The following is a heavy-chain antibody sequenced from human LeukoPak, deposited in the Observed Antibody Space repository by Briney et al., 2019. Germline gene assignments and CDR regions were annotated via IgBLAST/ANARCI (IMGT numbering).Heavy chain of an antibody. Sequence: SQTLSLTCTVSGGSTSSGGYYWSWIRQHPGKGLEWIGYISYSGTTYYNPSLKSRVIISIDTSKNQFSLKLSSVTAADTAVYYCALRPVGFYYMDVWGKGTTVTVSS. CDR1: GGSTSSGGYY. D-gene: IGHD4-17*01. CDR3: ALRPVGFYYMDV. CDR2: ISYSGTT. J-gene: IGHJ6*03. V-gene: IGHV4-31*03.